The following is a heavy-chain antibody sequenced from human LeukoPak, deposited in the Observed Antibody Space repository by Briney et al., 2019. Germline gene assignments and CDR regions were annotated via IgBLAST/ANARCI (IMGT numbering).Heavy chain of an antibody. J-gene: IGHJ6*02. CDR1: GFTVSSNY. Sequence: GGSLRLSCAASGFTVSSNYMSWVRQAPGKGLEWGSVIYSGGSTYYAESMKGRFTISRDNSKNTLYLQMNSLRAEDTAVYYCARDPDFWSGYSDYYYGMDVWGQGTTVTVSS. CDR2: IYSGGST. V-gene: IGHV3-66*01. CDR3: ARDPDFWSGYSDYYYGMDV. D-gene: IGHD3-3*01.